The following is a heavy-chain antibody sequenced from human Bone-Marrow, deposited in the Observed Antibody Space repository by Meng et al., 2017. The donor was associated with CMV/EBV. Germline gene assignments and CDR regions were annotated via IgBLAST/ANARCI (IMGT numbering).Heavy chain of an antibody. CDR2: ISYDGSNK. J-gene: IGHJ4*02. CDR1: GFTFSSYA. V-gene: IGHV3-30-3*01. D-gene: IGHD3-3*01. Sequence: GESLKISCAASGFTFSSYAMRWVRQAPGKGLEWVAVISYDGSNKYYADSVKGRFTISRDNSKNTLYLQMNSLRAEDTAVYYCARDSEYYDFWSTQWDYWGQGTLVTVSS. CDR3: ARDSEYYDFWSTQWDY.